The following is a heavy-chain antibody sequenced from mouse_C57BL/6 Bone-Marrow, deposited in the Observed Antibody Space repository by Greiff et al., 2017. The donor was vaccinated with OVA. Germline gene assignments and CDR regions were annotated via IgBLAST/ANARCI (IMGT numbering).Heavy chain of an antibody. CDR3: TTTRSDYFDY. Sequence: EVMLVESGGGLVQPGGSMKLSCAASGFTFSDAWMDWVRQSPEKGLEWVAEIRNKANNHATYYAESVKGRFTISRDDSKSSVYLQMNSLRAEDTGIYYCTTTRSDYFDYWGQGTTLTVSS. D-gene: IGHD2-13*01. J-gene: IGHJ2*01. V-gene: IGHV6-6*01. CDR1: GFTFSDAW. CDR2: IRNKANNHAT.